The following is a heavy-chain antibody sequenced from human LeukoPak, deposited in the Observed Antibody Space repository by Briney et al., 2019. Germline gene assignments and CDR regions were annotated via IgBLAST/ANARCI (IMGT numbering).Heavy chain of an antibody. CDR3: GIWYSSSWGPAAFDI. Sequence: PGGSLRLSCAASGFTFSRSGMHWVRQAPGKGLEWVAFIRYDGSNKYYADSVKGRFTISRDNSKNTLYLQMNSLRAEDTAVYYCGIWYSSSWGPAAFDIWGQGTMVTVSS. CDR2: IRYDGSNK. V-gene: IGHV3-30*02. CDR1: GFTFSRSG. J-gene: IGHJ3*02. D-gene: IGHD6-13*01.